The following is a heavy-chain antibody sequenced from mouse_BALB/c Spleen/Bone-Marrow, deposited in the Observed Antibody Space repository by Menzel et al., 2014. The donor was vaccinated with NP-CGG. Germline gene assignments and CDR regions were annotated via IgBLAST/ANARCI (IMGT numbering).Heavy chain of an antibody. CDR2: IRSKSNNYAT. D-gene: IGHD1-1*01. Sequence: EVKVVESGGGLVQPKGSLKLSCAASGFTFNIYAMNWVRQAPGKGLEWVARIRSKSNNYATYYADSVKDRFTISRDDSQSMLYLQMNTLKTEDTAMYYCVGRDSDNYGGFTYWGEGTLVTVSA. V-gene: IGHV10-1*02. J-gene: IGHJ3*01. CDR3: VGRDSDNYGGFTY. CDR1: GFTFNIYA.